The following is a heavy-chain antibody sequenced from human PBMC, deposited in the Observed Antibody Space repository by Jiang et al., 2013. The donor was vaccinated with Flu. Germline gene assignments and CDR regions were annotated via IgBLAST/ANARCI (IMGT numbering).Heavy chain of an antibody. D-gene: IGHD7-27*01. J-gene: IGHJ2*01. CDR1: GGSISSYY. V-gene: IGHV4-59*01. CDR3: ARGGTNWGIGL. CDR2: IYYSGST. Sequence: SGSGLVKPSETLSLTCTVSGGSISSYYWTWIRQPPGKELEWIGYIYYSGSTNYNPSLKSRVTISVDTSKNQFSLKLSSVTTADTAVYYCARGGTNWGIGLWGRGTLVTVSS.